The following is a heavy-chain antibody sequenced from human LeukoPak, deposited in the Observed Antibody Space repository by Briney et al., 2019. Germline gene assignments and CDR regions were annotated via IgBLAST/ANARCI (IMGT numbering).Heavy chain of an antibody. J-gene: IGHJ3*02. CDR1: GYTLTSYY. Sequence: GASVKVSCKASGYTLTSYYMHWVRQAPGQGLEWMGIINPSGGSTSYAQKFQGRVTMTRDMSTSTVYMELSSLGSEDTAVYYCARAMGLDWRLLLRFSSGDAFDIWGQGTMVTVSS. D-gene: IGHD3-22*01. CDR2: INPSGGST. CDR3: ARAMGLDWRLLLRFSSGDAFDI. V-gene: IGHV1-46*01.